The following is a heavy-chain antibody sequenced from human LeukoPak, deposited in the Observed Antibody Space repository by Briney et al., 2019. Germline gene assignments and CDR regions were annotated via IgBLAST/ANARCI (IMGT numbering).Heavy chain of an antibody. CDR2: LYPGGST. J-gene: IGHJ1*01. D-gene: IGHD1-26*01. V-gene: IGHV3-66*01. Sequence: GGSLRLSCAASGFTVSSSYMSWVRQAPGQGLELVSVLYPGGSTYIADSVKGRFSISRDNSNNTLNLQMNSLRVEDTAVYYCARDRGGSYLQGYFLHWGQGSLVIVSS. CDR1: GFTVSSSY. CDR3: ARDRGGSYLQGYFLH.